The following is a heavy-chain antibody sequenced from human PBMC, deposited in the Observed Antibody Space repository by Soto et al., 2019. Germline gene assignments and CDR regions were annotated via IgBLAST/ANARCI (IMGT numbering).Heavy chain of an antibody. CDR3: AKSSLGALQRGWLDP. CDR2: INTGNGNT. J-gene: IGHJ5*02. D-gene: IGHD3-10*01. V-gene: IGHV1-3*04. CDR1: GYIFTNYA. Sequence: ASVKVSCKASGYIFTNYAMHWVRQAPGQRLEWMGWINTGNGNTKYSQKFQGRVTITRDTSASTAYMELRSLRSKDTAVYYCAKSSLGALQRGWLDPWGPGTMVTVSS.